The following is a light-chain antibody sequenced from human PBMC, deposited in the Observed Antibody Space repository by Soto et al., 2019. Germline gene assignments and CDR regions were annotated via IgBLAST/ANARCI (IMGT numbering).Light chain of an antibody. J-gene: IGKJ2*01. CDR3: QQSFSNPRT. CDR2: AAS. V-gene: IGKV1-39*01. CDR1: QTISKY. Sequence: DIQMTQSPSSLSASVGDRVTITCRASQTISKYLSWYQQKPGKAPKLLIYAASNLQSGVPSRFSGAASGTDVSLTISSLQPADFATSYCQQSFSNPRTFGQGTQLEIK.